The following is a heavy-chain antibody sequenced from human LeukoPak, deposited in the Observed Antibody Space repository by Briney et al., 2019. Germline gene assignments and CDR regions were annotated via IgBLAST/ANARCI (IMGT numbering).Heavy chain of an antibody. CDR3: ARGRNIAARQGYFQH. CDR1: GYTVTSYY. V-gene: IGHV1-46*01. J-gene: IGHJ1*01. D-gene: IGHD6-6*01. CDR2: INPSGGST. Sequence: WASVKLSCKASGYTVTSYYMHWVRQPHGQGLELKGIINPSGGSTSYDHKFQGRITMTRDTSTSTVYMELKSLRSEDTAVYYCARGRNIAARQGYFQHWGQGTLVTVSS.